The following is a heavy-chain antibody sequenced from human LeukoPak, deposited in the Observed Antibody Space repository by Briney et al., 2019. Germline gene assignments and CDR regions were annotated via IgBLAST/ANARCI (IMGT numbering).Heavy chain of an antibody. CDR2: ISWNSGSK. CDR1: GFTFDDYA. CDR3: AKDPVPSSYYYYGMDV. V-gene: IGHV3-9*01. Sequence: GGSLRLSCAASGFTFDDYAMHWVRQAPGKGLEWVSGISWNSGSKGYADSVKGRFTISRDNAKNSLYLQMNSLRAEDTALYYCAKDPVPSSYYYYGMDVWGQGTTVTVSS. J-gene: IGHJ6*02. D-gene: IGHD6-13*01.